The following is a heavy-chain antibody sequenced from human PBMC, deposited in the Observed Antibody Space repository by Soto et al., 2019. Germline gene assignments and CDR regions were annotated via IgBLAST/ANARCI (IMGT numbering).Heavy chain of an antibody. V-gene: IGHV3-23*01. D-gene: IGHD3-22*01. Sequence: EVQLLESGGDLVQPGGSLRLSCAASGFTFGTYAMAWVLQAPGRGLEWVSALSSSGGNTYYADSVKGRFTISRDNSKNTLYLQMNSLRAEDTAVYYCAKKLGYSNTRGYYRGAVAYWGQGTPVTVSS. CDR3: AKKLGYSNTRGYYRGAVAY. J-gene: IGHJ4*02. CDR2: LSSSGGNT. CDR1: GFTFGTYA.